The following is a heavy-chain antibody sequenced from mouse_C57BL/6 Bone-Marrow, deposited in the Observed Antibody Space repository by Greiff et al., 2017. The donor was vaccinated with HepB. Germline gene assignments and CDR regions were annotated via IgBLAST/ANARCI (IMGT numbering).Heavy chain of an antibody. CDR1: GFTFSDYY. D-gene: IGHD1-1*01. J-gene: IGHJ1*03. Sequence: EVKLVESGGGLVQPGGSLKLSCAASGFTFSDYYMYWVRQTPEKRLEWVAYISNGGGSTYYPDTVKGRFTISRDNAKNTLYLQMSRLKSEDTAMYYCARPQYYYGSSYWYFDVWGTGTTVTVSS. V-gene: IGHV5-12*01. CDR3: ARPQYYYGSSYWYFDV. CDR2: ISNGGGST.